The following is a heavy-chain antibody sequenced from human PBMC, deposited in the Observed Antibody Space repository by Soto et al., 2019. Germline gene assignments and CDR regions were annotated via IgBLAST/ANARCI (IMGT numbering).Heavy chain of an antibody. CDR1: GGSFSSYY. CDR2: IYYSGST. CDR3: AGQESYYDFWSGYYTYYYYMDV. J-gene: IGHJ6*03. D-gene: IGHD3-3*01. V-gene: IGHV4-59*08. Sequence: PSETLSLTCAVNGGSFSSYYWSWIRQPPGKGLEWIGYIYYSGSTNYNPSLKSRVTISVDTSKNQFSLKLSSVTAADTAVYYCAGQESYYDFWSGYYTYYYYMDVWGKGTTVTVSS.